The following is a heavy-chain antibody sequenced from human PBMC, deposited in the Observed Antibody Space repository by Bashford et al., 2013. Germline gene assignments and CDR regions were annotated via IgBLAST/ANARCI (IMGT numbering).Heavy chain of an antibody. J-gene: IGHJ6*03. CDR1: GFTFSTFG. CDR2: IWYDGSKT. D-gene: IGHD2-8*01. Sequence: GSLRLSCAASGFTFSTFGMHWVRQAPGKGLEWVAVIWYDGSKTYYADSVKGRFTITRDDSKNTVHLQMRSLRADDTAVYYCARDTKDHYYYIDAWGKGTTVTVSS. CDR3: ARDTKDHYYYIDA. V-gene: IGHV3-33*08.